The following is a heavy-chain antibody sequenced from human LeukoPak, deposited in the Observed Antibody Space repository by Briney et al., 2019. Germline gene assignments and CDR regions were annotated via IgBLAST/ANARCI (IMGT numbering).Heavy chain of an antibody. CDR3: AKNPRYSYGYYLSYFDY. Sequence: PGGSLRLSCAASGFTYSSYAMSWVRQAPGKGLEWVSAISGSGGSTYYADSVKGRFTISSDNSKNTLYLQMNSLRAEDTAVYYCAKNPRYSYGYYLSYFDYWGQGTLVTVSS. J-gene: IGHJ4*02. D-gene: IGHD5-18*01. V-gene: IGHV3-23*01. CDR2: ISGSGGST. CDR1: GFTYSSYA.